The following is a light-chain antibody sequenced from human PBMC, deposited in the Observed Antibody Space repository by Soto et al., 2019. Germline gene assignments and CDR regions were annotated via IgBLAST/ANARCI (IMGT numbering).Light chain of an antibody. V-gene: IGKV3-15*01. CDR2: GAS. Sequence: RVMAQSPATMSVSPGEGATLSCRASQRVSSSLAWYQQKPGQAPRLLIYGASTRAAGIQVRFSGSGSGTEFPLTISSLQSEDFAVYFCQQYKNWQTFGQGTKVEIK. CDR3: QQYKNWQT. J-gene: IGKJ1*01. CDR1: QRVSSS.